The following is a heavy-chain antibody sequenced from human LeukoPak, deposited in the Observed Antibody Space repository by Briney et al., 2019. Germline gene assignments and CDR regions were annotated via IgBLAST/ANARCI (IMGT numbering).Heavy chain of an antibody. D-gene: IGHD6-13*01. V-gene: IGHV3-30-3*01. J-gene: IGHJ6*02. CDR3: ARGVGAAADRYYYYYYGMDV. Sequence: GRSLRLSCAASGFTFSSYAMHWVRQAPGKGLEWVAVISYDGSNKYYADSVKGRFTISRDNSKNTLYLQMNSLRAEDTAVYYCARGVGAAADRYYYYYYGMDVWGQGTTVTVSS. CDR2: ISYDGSNK. CDR1: GFTFSSYA.